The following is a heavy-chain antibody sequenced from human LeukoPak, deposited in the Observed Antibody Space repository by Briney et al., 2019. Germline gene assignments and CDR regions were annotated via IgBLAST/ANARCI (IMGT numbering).Heavy chain of an antibody. D-gene: IGHD3-22*01. CDR2: ISGSGGST. J-gene: IGHJ4*02. Sequence: GGSLRLSCAASGFTFSSYAMSWVRQAPGKGLEWVSAISGSGGSTYYADSVKGRFTISRDNSKNTLYLQMNSLRAEGTAVYYCAKDEEEYYDSSGYYANYWGQGTLVTVSS. V-gene: IGHV3-23*01. CDR3: AKDEEEYYDSSGYYANY. CDR1: GFTFSSYA.